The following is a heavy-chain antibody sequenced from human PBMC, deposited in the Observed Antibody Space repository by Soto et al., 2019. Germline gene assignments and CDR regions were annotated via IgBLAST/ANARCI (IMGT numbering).Heavy chain of an antibody. CDR1: GFTVSSNY. J-gene: IGHJ6*03. D-gene: IGHD3-3*01. CDR3: AREAIFGLTMHYYHYMDV. Sequence: EVQLVESGGGLVQPGGSLRLSCAASGFTVSSNYMSWIRQAPEKGLEWVSVVYRGGDTNYADSVKGRFTISRDTSKNTLYLQMNRLRAEDTAVYYCAREAIFGLTMHYYHYMDVWGKGTTVTVSS. CDR2: VYRGGDT. V-gene: IGHV3-66*01.